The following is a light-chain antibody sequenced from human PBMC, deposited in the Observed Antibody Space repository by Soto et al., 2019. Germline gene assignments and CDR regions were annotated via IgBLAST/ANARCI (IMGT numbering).Light chain of an antibody. CDR1: QSLLHSDGYTY. CDR2: LGS. J-gene: IGKJ3*01. Sequence: DIVMTQSPPSLSVTPGEPASISCRSSQSLLHSDGYTYVDWYVQRPGQSPQLLISLGSNRASGGPDSIRGSGPGTESTLTISSLESEDVGFYCCMQFYNTPFSFGRGTKVDFK. CDR3: MQFYNTPFS. V-gene: IGKV2-28*01.